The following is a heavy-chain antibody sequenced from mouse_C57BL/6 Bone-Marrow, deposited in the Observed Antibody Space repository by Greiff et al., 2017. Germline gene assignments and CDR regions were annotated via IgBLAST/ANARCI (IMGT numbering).Heavy chain of an antibody. CDR2: LDPEDGET. D-gene: IGHD3-3*01. V-gene: IGHV14-2*01. CDR3: ARGGTEWYFDV. Sequence: EVQLQQSGAELVKPGASVKLSCTASGFNIKGYYMPWVKQRPGQGLEWIGRLDPEDGETKYAAKFQGKATITADTSSNTAYLQLSSLTSEDSAVYYCARGGTEWYFDVWGTGTTVTVSS. CDR1: GFNIKGYY. J-gene: IGHJ1*03.